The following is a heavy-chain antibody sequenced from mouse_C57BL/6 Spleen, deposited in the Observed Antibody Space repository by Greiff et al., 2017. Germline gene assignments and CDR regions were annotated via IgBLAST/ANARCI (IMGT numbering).Heavy chain of an antibody. CDR2: ILPGGGST. D-gene: IGHD2-4*01. V-gene: IGHV1-9*01. CDR1: GYTFTGYW. Sequence: QVQLQQSGAELMKPGASVKLSCKATGYTFTGYWIEWVKQRPGHGLEWIGEILPGGGSTNYNEKFKGKATFTADTSSNTAYMQLSSLTTEDSAIYYCAGLYDYDGYFDVWGTGTTVTVSS. CDR3: AGLYDYDGYFDV. J-gene: IGHJ1*03.